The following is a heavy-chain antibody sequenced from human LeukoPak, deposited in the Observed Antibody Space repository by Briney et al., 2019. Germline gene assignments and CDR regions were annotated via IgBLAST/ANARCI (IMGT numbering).Heavy chain of an antibody. V-gene: IGHV1-18*01. D-gene: IGHD3-10*01. CDR3: ARVPSITMVRGVSYWFDP. Sequence: ASVKVSCKASGYTFTSYGISWVRQAPGQGLEWMGWISAYNGNTNYAQKLQGRVTMTTDTSTSTAYMELRSLRSDDTAVYYCARVPSITMVRGVSYWFDPWGQGTLVTVSS. CDR1: GYTFTSYG. J-gene: IGHJ5*02. CDR2: ISAYNGNT.